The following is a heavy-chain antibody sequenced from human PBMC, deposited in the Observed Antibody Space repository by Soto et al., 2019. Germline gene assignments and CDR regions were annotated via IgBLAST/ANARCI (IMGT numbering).Heavy chain of an antibody. CDR2: IVVGSGNT. CDR3: VRRYYDSSGYSSAFDI. Sequence: GASVKVSCKASVFTFTSSAVQWVRQARGQRLEWIGWIVVGSGNTNYTRKFQERVTITRDMSTSTAYMELSSLRSEDTAVYYCVRRYYDSSGYSSAFDIWGQGTMVTVSS. CDR1: VFTFTSSA. D-gene: IGHD3-22*01. J-gene: IGHJ3*02. V-gene: IGHV1-58*01.